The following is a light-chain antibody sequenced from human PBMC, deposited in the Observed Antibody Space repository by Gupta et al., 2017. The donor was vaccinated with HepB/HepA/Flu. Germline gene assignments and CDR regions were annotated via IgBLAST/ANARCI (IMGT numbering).Light chain of an antibody. CDR3: QQYDKWPSWT. J-gene: IGKJ1*01. CDR1: QSVSN. Sequence: EIVITQSPATLSVSPGERATLFCRASQSVSNLAWYQQEPGQAPRLLIYGASTRATGIPARFSGSGSGTECTLTISSLQSEDVAVYYCQQYDKWPSWTFGQGTKVEIK. V-gene: IGKV3-15*01. CDR2: GAS.